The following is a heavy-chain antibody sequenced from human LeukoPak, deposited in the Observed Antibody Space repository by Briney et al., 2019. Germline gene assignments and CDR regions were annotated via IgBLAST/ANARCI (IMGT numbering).Heavy chain of an antibody. CDR3: ARPYYYDSRIDP. Sequence: YPSQTLSLTCTVSGGSISSGDYYWSWIRQPPGKGLEWIAYMYYSGSTYYNPSLKSRVTMSADTSKNQLSLKPSSVTAADTAVYYCARPYYYDSRIDPWGQGILVTVSS. V-gene: IGHV4-30-4*01. CDR1: GGSISSGDYY. D-gene: IGHD3-22*01. J-gene: IGHJ5*02. CDR2: MYYSGST.